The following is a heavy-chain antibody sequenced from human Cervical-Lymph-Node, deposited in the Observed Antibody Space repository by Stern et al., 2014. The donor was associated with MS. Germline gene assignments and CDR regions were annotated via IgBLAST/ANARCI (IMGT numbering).Heavy chain of an antibody. V-gene: IGHV4-34*01. CDR1: GGPFVGYY. D-gene: IGHD2/OR15-2a*01. Sequence: QVQLGQWGAGLLKPSETLSLTCGISGGPFVGYYWTWVRQAPGKGLEWIGELNHRGTSHYNPSLKSRVTLSGDTSRNQFSLTLTSVTAADTAVYYCARIPYYFVGFDYWGQGTLVTVSS. CDR3: ARIPYYFVGFDY. CDR2: LNHRGTS. J-gene: IGHJ4*02.